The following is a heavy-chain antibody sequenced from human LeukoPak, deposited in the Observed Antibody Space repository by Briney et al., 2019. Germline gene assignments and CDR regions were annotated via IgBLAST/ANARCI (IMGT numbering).Heavy chain of an antibody. V-gene: IGHV3-23*01. CDR2: ISGSGGST. Sequence: GGSLRLSCAASGFTFSSYAMSWVRRAPGKGLEWVSAISGSGGSTYYADSVKGRFTISRDNSKNTLYLQMNSLRAEDTAVYYCAKSVVVVPAASADDAFDIWGQGTMVTVSS. J-gene: IGHJ3*02. D-gene: IGHD2-2*01. CDR3: AKSVVVVPAASADDAFDI. CDR1: GFTFSSYA.